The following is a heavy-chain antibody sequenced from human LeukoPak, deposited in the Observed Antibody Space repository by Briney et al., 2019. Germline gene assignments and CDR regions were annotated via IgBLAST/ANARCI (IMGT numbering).Heavy chain of an antibody. CDR3: ASGCSGVGCYSMFDK. CDR2: ISRDSSTV. Sequence: PGGSLRRSCAASGFTFGDYYMSWIRQAPGTGLEWLSYISRDSSTVFYADSVKGRFTISRDNAQSSLYLQMNNLRAEDTGIYYCASGCSGVGCYSMFDKWGQGTLVTVSS. J-gene: IGHJ4*02. CDR1: GFTFGDYY. D-gene: IGHD2-15*01. V-gene: IGHV3-11*01.